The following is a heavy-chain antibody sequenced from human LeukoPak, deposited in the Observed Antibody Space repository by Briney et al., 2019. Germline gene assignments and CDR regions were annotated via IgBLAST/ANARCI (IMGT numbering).Heavy chain of an antibody. D-gene: IGHD3-3*01. CDR1: GFTFDDYA. Sequence: PGGSLRLSCAASGFTFDDYAMHWVRQAPGKGLEWVSGISWNSGSIGYADSVKGRFTISRDNAKNSLYLQMNSLRAEDTALYYCAKDRSGRLFQNWFDPWGQGTLVTVSS. V-gene: IGHV3-9*01. CDR3: AKDRSGRLFQNWFDP. CDR2: ISWNSGSI. J-gene: IGHJ5*02.